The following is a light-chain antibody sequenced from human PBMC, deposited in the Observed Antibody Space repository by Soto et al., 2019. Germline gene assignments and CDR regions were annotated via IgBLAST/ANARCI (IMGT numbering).Light chain of an antibody. CDR2: GAS. J-gene: IGKJ4*01. V-gene: IGKV3-20*01. Sequence: VVSLSQATLSVPKGDRATLSCRASQSVSIKLAWYQQKPGQAPRLRIYGASSRATGIPDRFSGSGSGTDFTLTNSRLDPEDFAVDYCQRYGSFGEGTKVDIK. CDR1: QSVSIK. CDR3: QRYGS.